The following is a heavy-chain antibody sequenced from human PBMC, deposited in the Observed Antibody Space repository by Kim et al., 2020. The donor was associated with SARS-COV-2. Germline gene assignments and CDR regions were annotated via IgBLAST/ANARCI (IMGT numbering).Heavy chain of an antibody. Sequence: GGSLRLSCAASGFTFSSYAMHWVRQAPGKGLEWVAVISYDGSNKYYADSVKGRFTISRDNSKNTLYLQMNSLRAEDTAVYYCARERGAMIVVVITKPRNAFDIWGQGTMVTVSS. V-gene: IGHV3-30-3*01. J-gene: IGHJ3*02. CDR3: ARERGAMIVVVITKPRNAFDI. D-gene: IGHD3-22*01. CDR2: ISYDGSNK. CDR1: GFTFSSYA.